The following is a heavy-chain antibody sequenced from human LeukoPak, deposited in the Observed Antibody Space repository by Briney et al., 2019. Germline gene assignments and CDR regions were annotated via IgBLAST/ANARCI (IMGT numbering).Heavy chain of an antibody. J-gene: IGHJ3*02. V-gene: IGHV5-10-1*01. CDR2: IDPSDSYT. CDR3: TLTQDYDAFDI. CDR1: GYSFTTYY. D-gene: IGHD4-11*01. Sequence: GESLKISCQGSGYSFTTYYITWVRQMPGKGLEWMGRIDPSDSYTNYSPSFQGHVTISSDQSISTAYLQWSSLKASDTAMYYCTLTQDYDAFDIWGQGTMVTVSS.